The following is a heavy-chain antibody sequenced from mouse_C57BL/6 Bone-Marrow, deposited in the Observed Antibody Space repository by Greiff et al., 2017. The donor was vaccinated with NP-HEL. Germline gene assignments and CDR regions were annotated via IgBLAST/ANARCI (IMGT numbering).Heavy chain of an antibody. CDR1: GYTFTSYW. CDR3: ARGFYYGNDYPSAMDY. D-gene: IGHD1-1*01. J-gene: IGHJ4*01. Sequence: QVQLQQSGAELAKPGASVKLSCKASGYTFTSYWMHWVKQRPGQGLEWIGYINPCSGYTKYNQKFKDKATLTVDKSSSTAYLQLSSLTSEDSAVSSCARGFYYGNDYPSAMDYWGQGTTVTVSS. CDR2: INPCSGYT. V-gene: IGHV1-7*01.